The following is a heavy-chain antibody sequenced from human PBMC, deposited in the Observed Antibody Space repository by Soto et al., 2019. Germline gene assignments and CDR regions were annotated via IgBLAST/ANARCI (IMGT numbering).Heavy chain of an antibody. CDR2: IKQDGSEK. J-gene: IGHJ6*02. D-gene: IGHD3-22*01. CDR1: GFTFSSYW. CDR3: AREYHGITMIVVVNYYGMDV. Sequence: GGSLRLSCAASGFTFSSYWMSWVRQAPGKGLEWVANIKQDGSEKYYVDSVKGRFTISRDNAKTSLYLQMNSLRAEDTAVYYCAREYHGITMIVVVNYYGMDVWGQGTTVTVSS. V-gene: IGHV3-7*05.